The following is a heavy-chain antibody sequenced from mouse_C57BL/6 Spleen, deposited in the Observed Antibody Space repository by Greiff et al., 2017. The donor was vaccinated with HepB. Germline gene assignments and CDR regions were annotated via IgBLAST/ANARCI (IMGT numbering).Heavy chain of an antibody. J-gene: IGHJ1*03. CDR3: ARGNYYGSSWYFDV. CDR1: GYAFTNYL. Sequence: VQLQQSGAELVRPGTSVKVSCKASGYAFTNYLIEWVKQRPGQGLEWIGVINPGSGGTNYNEKFKGKATLTAAKSSSTAYMQLSSLTSEDSAVYFCARGNYYGSSWYFDVWGTGTTVTVSS. D-gene: IGHD1-1*01. CDR2: INPGSGGT. V-gene: IGHV1-54*01.